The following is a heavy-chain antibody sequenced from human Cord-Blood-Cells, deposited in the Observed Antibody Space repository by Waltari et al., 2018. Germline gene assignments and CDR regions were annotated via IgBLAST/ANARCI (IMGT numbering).Heavy chain of an antibody. CDR3: AKEGRTTVTTRGAFDY. J-gene: IGHJ4*02. CDR1: GLTFSSYA. CDR2: ISGSGGST. V-gene: IGHV3-23*01. D-gene: IGHD4-17*01. Sequence: EVQLLESGGGLVQPGGSLRLSCAASGLTFSSYAMSWVRQAPGKGLEWVSAISGSGGSTYYADSVKGRFTISRDNSKNTLYLQMNSLRAEDTAVYYCAKEGRTTVTTRGAFDYWGQGTLVTVSS.